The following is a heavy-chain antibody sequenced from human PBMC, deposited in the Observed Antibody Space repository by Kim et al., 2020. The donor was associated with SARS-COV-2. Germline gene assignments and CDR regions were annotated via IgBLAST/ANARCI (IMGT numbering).Heavy chain of an antibody. J-gene: IGHJ3*02. D-gene: IGHD3-22*01. Sequence: GGSLRLSCSASGFTFSSYAMHWVRQAPGKGLEYVSAISSNGGSTYYADSVKGRFTISRDNSKNTLYLQMSSLRAEDTAVYYCVKGSSGYLNDAFDIWGQGTMVTVSS. CDR2: ISSNGGST. CDR1: GFTFSSYA. CDR3: VKGSSGYLNDAFDI. V-gene: IGHV3-64D*09.